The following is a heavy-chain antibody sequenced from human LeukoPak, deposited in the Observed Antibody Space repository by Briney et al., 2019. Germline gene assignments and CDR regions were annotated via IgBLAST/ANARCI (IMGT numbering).Heavy chain of an antibody. J-gene: IGHJ6*03. Sequence: SETLSLTCTVSGGSISSYYWSWIRQPPGKGLEWIGYIYTSGSTNYNPSLKSRVTISVDTSKNQFSLKLSSVTAADTAVYYCARLLPPRGYYYMDVWGKGTTVTVSS. CDR2: IYTSGST. CDR1: GGSISSYY. D-gene: IGHD3-22*01. V-gene: IGHV4-4*09. CDR3: ARLLPPRGYYYMDV.